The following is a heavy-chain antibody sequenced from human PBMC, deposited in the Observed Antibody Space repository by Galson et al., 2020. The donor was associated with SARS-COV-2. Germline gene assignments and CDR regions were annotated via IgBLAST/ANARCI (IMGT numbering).Heavy chain of an antibody. Sequence: GGSLRLSCAASGFTFSNAWMSWVRQAPGKGLEWVGRAKSKTDGGTTDYAATVKGRFIISRDDSKNTLYLQMDSLKTEDTAVYYCTWTTVTLQWDFWGQGTQVTVSS. V-gene: IGHV3-15*01. CDR1: GFTFSNAW. J-gene: IGHJ4*02. CDR2: AKSKTDGGTT. CDR3: TWTTVTLQWDF. D-gene: IGHD4-17*01.